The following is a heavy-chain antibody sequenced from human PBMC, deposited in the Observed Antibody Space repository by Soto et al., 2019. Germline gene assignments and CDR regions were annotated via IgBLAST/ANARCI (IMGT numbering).Heavy chain of an antibody. D-gene: IGHD4-17*01. J-gene: IGHJ3*02. CDR2: IKSKTDGGTT. CDR3: TTDAVGGDGDQLDAFDI. Sequence: EVQLVESGGGLVKPGGSLRLSCAASGFTFSNAWMSWVRQAPGQGLEWVGRIKSKTDGGTTDYAAPVKGRFTISRDGSKNTLYLQVNSLTAEDTAVYYCTTDAVGGDGDQLDAFDIWGQGTMVTFSS. CDR1: GFTFSNAW. V-gene: IGHV3-15*01.